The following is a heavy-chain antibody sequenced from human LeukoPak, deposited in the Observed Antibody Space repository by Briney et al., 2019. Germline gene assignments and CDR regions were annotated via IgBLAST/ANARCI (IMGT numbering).Heavy chain of an antibody. CDR3: AKDVPPAVVASGSRELGYYYYYYGMDV. J-gene: IGHJ6*04. V-gene: IGHV3-30*18. Sequence: GGSLRLSCAASGFTFSSYGMHWVRQAPGKGLEWVAVISYDGSNKYYADSVKGRFTISRDNSKNTLYLQMNSLRAEDTAVYYCAKDVPPAVVASGSRELGYYYYYYGMDVWGKGTTVTVSS. D-gene: IGHD1-7*01. CDR2: ISYDGSNK. CDR1: GFTFSSYG.